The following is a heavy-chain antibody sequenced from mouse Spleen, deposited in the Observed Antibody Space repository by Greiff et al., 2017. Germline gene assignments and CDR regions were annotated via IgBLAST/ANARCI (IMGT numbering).Heavy chain of an antibody. D-gene: IGHD1-2*01. V-gene: IGHV2-2*01. CDR1: GFSLTSYG. CDR3: ARWVRLQGFAY. J-gene: IGHJ3*01. CDR2: IWSGGST. Sequence: QVQLQQSGPGLVQPSQSLSITCTVSGFSLTSYGVHWVRQSPGKGLEWLGVIWSGGSTDYNAAFISRLSISKDNSKSQVFFKMNSLQADDTAIYYCARWVRLQGFAYWGQGTLVTVSA.